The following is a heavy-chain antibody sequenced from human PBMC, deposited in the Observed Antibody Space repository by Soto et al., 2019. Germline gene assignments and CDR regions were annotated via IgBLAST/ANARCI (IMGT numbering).Heavy chain of an antibody. J-gene: IGHJ4*02. CDR3: ARDAGSFDY. V-gene: IGHV3-30-3*01. D-gene: IGHD3-10*01. CDR1: GFIFSNFA. CDR2: ISYDGSNK. Sequence: GGSLRLSCAASGFIFSNFAMHWVRQAPGKGLERVALISYDGSNKYYADSVKGRFTISRDDSKNTLSLQMNRLRAEDTAVYYCARDAGSFDYWGQGTLVTVSS.